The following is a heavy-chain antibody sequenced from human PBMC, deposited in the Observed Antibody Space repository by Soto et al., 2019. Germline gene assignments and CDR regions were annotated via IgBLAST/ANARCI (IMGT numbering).Heavy chain of an antibody. CDR1: GFTFSSYS. CDR3: ARERGKQLVDYFDY. CDR2: ISSSSSTI. V-gene: IGHV3-48*01. D-gene: IGHD6-6*01. Sequence: GGSLRLSCAASGFTFSSYSMNWVRQAPGKGLEWVSYISSSSSTIYYADSVKGRFTISRDNAKNSLYLQMNSLRAEDTAVYYCARERGKQLVDYFDYWGQGTLVTVSS. J-gene: IGHJ4*02.